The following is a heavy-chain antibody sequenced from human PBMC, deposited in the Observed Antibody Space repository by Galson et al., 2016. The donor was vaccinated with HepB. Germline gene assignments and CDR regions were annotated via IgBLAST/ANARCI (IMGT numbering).Heavy chain of an antibody. Sequence: SVKVSCKASGYTFTSSGISWVRQAPGQGLEWMGWISAYNGNKNYAQKLQDRVTMTTDTSTSTAYLELRSLRSEDTAVYYCARERRVAARDGGMDVWGQGTTVTVSS. J-gene: IGHJ6*02. D-gene: IGHD5-24*01. CDR2: ISAYNGNK. V-gene: IGHV1-18*04. CDR3: ARERRVAARDGGMDV. CDR1: GYTFTSSG.